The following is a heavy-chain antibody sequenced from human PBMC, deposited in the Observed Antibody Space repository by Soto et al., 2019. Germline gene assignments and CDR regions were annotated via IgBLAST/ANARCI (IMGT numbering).Heavy chain of an antibody. CDR3: ARVGGGRAVDWLYKEDAFDI. V-gene: IGHV3-53*04. Sequence: GSLRLSCAASGFTVSSIYISWVLQAPGKGLEWVSVIYSGGSTYYADSVKGRFTISRHNSKNTLYLKMNSLRAEDTAVYYCARVGGGRAVDWLYKEDAFDIWGQGTMVTV. J-gene: IGHJ3*02. CDR1: GFTVSSIY. D-gene: IGHD3-9*01. CDR2: IYSGGST.